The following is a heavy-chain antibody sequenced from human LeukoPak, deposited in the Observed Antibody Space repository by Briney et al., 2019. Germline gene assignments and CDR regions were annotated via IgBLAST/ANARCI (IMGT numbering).Heavy chain of an antibody. V-gene: IGHV3-30*02. CDR1: GFTFSSYG. J-gene: IGHJ4*02. Sequence: GGSLRLSCAASGFTFSSYGMHWVRQAPGKGLEWVAFIRYDGSNKYYADSVKGRFTISRDNSKNTLYLQVNSLRAEDTAVYYCAKGITMVRGVIDDYWGQGTLVTVSS. D-gene: IGHD3-10*01. CDR3: AKGITMVRGVIDDY. CDR2: IRYDGSNK.